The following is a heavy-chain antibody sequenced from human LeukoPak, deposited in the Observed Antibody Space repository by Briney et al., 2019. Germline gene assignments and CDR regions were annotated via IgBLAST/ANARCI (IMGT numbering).Heavy chain of an antibody. CDR1: GFNFTGYW. CDR3: ARGRGLGELAVASFDS. D-gene: IGHD6-19*01. Sequence: GGSLRLSCAGSGFNFTGYWMHWVRQAPGQGLEWISRLYSDGRSLTYADSVMGRFTISRDNAKNMLYLQMNSPRAEDTAVYYCARGRGLGELAVASFDSWGQGILVTVSS. V-gene: IGHV3-74*03. J-gene: IGHJ4*02. CDR2: LYSDGRSL.